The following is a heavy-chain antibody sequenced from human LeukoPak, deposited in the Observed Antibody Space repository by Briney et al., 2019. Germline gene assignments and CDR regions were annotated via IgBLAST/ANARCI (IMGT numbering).Heavy chain of an antibody. CDR3: ARGYYYDSSGYPSGYFDY. D-gene: IGHD3-22*01. CDR1: GGSISSGGYS. CDR2: IYHSGST. V-gene: IGHV4-30-2*01. Sequence: PSQTLSLTCAVSGGSISSGGYSWSWIRQPPGKGLEWIGYIYHSGSTYYNPSLKSRVTISVDRSKNQFSLKLSSVTAADTAVYYCARGYYYDSSGYPSGYFDYWGQGTLVTVSS. J-gene: IGHJ4*02.